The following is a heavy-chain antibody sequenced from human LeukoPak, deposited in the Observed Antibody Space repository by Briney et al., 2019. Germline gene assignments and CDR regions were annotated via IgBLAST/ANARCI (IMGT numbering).Heavy chain of an antibody. CDR3: ARVKRFGAFDP. D-gene: IGHD3-10*01. J-gene: IGHJ5*02. CDR2: IYTSGST. CDR1: GVSISSSNSY. V-gene: IGHV4-61*02. Sequence: SETLSLTCTVSGVSISSSNSYWSWIRQPAGKGLEWIGRIYTSGSTNYNPSLKSRVTMSVDTSKNQFSLKLSSVTAADTAVYYCARVKRFGAFDPWGQGTLVTVSS.